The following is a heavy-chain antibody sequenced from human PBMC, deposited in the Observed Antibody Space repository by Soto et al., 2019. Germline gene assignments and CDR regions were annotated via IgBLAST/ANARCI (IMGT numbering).Heavy chain of an antibody. D-gene: IGHD2-2*01. CDR1: GFTVSNTY. CDR2: IYTAGGT. J-gene: IGHJ5*02. V-gene: IGHV3-53*02. CDR3: ARALPVAKGGFDP. Sequence: EVQLVETGGGLIQPGGSLRLSCAASGFTVSNTYMTWVRQPPGKGLECVSVIYTAGGTNYADSVQDRFIISRDNSKNTLYLQMNSLRDKDTAVYYCARALPVAKGGFDPWGQGTLVTVSS.